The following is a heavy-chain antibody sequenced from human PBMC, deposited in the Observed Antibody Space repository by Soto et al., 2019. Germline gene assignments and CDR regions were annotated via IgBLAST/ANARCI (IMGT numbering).Heavy chain of an antibody. D-gene: IGHD3-10*01. CDR3: ASDSSGVLWFGELLGYYGMDV. CDR1: EYTFTGYY. V-gene: IGHV1-2*02. J-gene: IGHJ6*02. Sequence: ASVKVSCKASEYTFTGYYMHWVRQAPGQGLEWMGWINPNSGGTNYAQKFQGRVTMTRDTSISTAYMELSRLRSDDTAVYYCASDSSGVLWFGELLGYYGMDVWGQGTTVTVSS. CDR2: INPNSGGT.